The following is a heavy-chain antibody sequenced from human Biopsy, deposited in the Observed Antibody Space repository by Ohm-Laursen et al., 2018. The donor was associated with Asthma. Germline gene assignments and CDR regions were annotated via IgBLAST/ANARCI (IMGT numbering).Heavy chain of an antibody. D-gene: IGHD1-14*01. CDR2: VSSDGHNK. J-gene: IGHJ4*02. CDR3: ARDGPELPTELDY. CDR1: GFVFSQCG. V-gene: IGHV3-33*08. Sequence: SLRLSCAASGFVFSQCGMHWVRQGPGKGLEWVALVSSDGHNKYYEDSVKGRFTISRDNAKNSLYLQMNSLRAEDTAVYYCARDGPELPTELDYWGPGTLVTVSS.